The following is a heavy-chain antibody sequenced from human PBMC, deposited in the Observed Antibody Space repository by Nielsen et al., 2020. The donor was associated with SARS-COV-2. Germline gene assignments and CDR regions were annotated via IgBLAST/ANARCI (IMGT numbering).Heavy chain of an antibody. Sequence: GESLKISCAASGFTFSSYWMHWVRQAPGKGLVWVSHILSDGSTINYADSVRGRFTISRDNAKNTLYLQMNSLRAEDTAVYYCARDFYGSGSFPDYWGQGTLVTVSS. CDR3: ARDFYGSGSFPDY. V-gene: IGHV3-74*01. J-gene: IGHJ4*02. CDR2: ILSDGSTI. D-gene: IGHD3-10*01. CDR1: GFTFSSYW.